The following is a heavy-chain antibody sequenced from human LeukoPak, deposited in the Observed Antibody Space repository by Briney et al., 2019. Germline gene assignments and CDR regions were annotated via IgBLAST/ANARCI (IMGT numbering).Heavy chain of an antibody. D-gene: IGHD2-2*03. J-gene: IGHJ3*02. CDR2: ISDDGNSK. CDR3: ATVDDLGAFGI. CDR1: GFSFSSHA. Sequence: QTGGSLRLSCVTSGFSFSSHAMHWVRQAPGKGLEWVAVISDDGNSKYYADSVKGRFAISRDNSKNTLYLQINSLRPEDAALYFCATVDDLGAFGIWGQGTLVTVSS. V-gene: IGHV3-30*09.